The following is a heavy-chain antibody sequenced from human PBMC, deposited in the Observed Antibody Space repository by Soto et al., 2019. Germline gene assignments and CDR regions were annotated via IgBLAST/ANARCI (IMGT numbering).Heavy chain of an antibody. CDR2: ISAYNGNT. CDR1: GYSCTSDG. CDR3: ARERSLFSSGWNCFDF. D-gene: IGHD6-19*01. Sequence: ALVKTPYKSTGYSCTSDGLSWLRKAIGKGLEWRRWISAYNGNTNNAQKLQGRVTMTTDTSTSTAYMELGSLRSDDTAVYYCARERSLFSSGWNCFDFWGQGTLVTVSS. V-gene: IGHV1-18*01. J-gene: IGHJ4*02.